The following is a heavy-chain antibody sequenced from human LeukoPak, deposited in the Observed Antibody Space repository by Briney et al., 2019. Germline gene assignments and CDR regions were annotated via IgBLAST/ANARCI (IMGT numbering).Heavy chain of an antibody. CDR3: ASTRAIAARLEYYYGMDV. CDR1: GGSISSYY. Sequence: SETLSLTCTVSGGSISSYYWSWIRQPPGKGLEWFGYIYYSGSTNYNPSPKSRVTISVDTSKNQFSLKLSSVTAADTAVYYCASTRAIAARLEYYYGMDVWGQGTTVTVSS. D-gene: IGHD6-6*01. J-gene: IGHJ6*02. V-gene: IGHV4-59*01. CDR2: IYYSGST.